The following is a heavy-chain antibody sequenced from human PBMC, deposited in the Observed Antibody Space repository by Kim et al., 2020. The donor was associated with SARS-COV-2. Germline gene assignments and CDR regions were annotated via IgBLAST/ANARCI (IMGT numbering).Heavy chain of an antibody. V-gene: IGHV3-23*01. CDR2: ISGSGGSI. J-gene: IGHJ3*02. CDR3: AKDCTSCHDAFDN. Sequence: GGSLRLSCAASGFTFSSYAMSWVRQAPGKGLEWVSAISGSGGSIYYADSVKGRFTISRDNSKNTLYLQMNSLRAEDTAVYYCAKDCTSCHDAFDNWGQGTMVTVSS. CDR1: GFTFSSYA. D-gene: IGHD2-2*01.